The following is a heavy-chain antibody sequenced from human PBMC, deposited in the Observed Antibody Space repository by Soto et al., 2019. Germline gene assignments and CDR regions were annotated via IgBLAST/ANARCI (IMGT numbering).Heavy chain of an antibody. J-gene: IGHJ5*02. CDR2: IYWDDDK. V-gene: IGHV2-5*02. D-gene: IGHD3-10*01. CDR1: GFSLSTSGVG. Sequence: QITLKESGPTLVKPTQTLTLTCTFSGFSLSTSGVGVGWIRQPPGKALEWLALIYWDDDKRYSPSLKSRLTITKDSSKNQVVLTMTNMDPVDTATYYCAHRGLLWFGDEGWFDPWGQGTLVTVSS. CDR3: AHRGLLWFGDEGWFDP.